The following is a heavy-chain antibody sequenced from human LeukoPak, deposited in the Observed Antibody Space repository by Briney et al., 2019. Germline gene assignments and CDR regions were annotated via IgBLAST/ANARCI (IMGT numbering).Heavy chain of an antibody. Sequence: PSETLSLTCAVYGGSFSGYYWSWIRQPPGKGLEWIGSIYYSGSTYYNPSLKSRVTISVDTSKNQFSLKLSSVTAVDTAVYYCARGGMTTVYDAFDIWGQGTMVTVSS. CDR2: IYYSGST. V-gene: IGHV4-34*01. CDR1: GGSFSGYY. D-gene: IGHD4-17*01. J-gene: IGHJ3*02. CDR3: ARGGMTTVYDAFDI.